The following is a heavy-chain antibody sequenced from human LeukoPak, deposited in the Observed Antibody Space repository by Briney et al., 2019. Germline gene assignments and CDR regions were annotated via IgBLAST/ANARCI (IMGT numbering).Heavy chain of an antibody. D-gene: IGHD5-12*01. V-gene: IGHV3-48*03. J-gene: IGHJ4*02. Sequence: GGSLRLSCAASGFTFSSYEMNWVRQAPGKGLEWVSYISSSGSTIYYADSVKGRFTTSRDNAKNSLYLQMNSLRAEDTAVYYCAKGGDITSSQFDYWGQGTLVTVSS. CDR3: AKGGDITSSQFDY. CDR2: ISSSGSTI. CDR1: GFTFSSYE.